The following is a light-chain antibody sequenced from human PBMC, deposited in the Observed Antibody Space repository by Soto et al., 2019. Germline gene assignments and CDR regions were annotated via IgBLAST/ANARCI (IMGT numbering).Light chain of an antibody. CDR3: VQFSHFPRT. CDR1: QSLVYSDGNTY. Sequence: DVAMTQTPLSSPVTLGQPASISCRSSQSLVYSDGNTYLSWLQQRPGQPPRLLIYQVSNRFSGVPDRFSGSGAGTDFTLKISRVEAEDVGVYHCVQFSHFPRTFGQGTKVEI. CDR2: QVS. J-gene: IGKJ1*01. V-gene: IGKV2-24*01.